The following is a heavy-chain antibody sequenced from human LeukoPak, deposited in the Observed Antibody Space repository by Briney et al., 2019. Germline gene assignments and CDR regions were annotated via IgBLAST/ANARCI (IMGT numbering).Heavy chain of an antibody. V-gene: IGHV4-34*01. CDR2: INHSGST. Sequence: PSETLSLTCAVYGGSFSAYYWSWIRQPPGKGLEWIGEINHSGSTNYNPSLKSRVTISVDTSKNQFSLKLSSVTAADTAVYYCARELRYDNSDSGAFWGQGTVVTVSS. CDR3: ARELRYDNSDSGAF. CDR1: GGSFSAYY. D-gene: IGHD3-22*01. J-gene: IGHJ3*01.